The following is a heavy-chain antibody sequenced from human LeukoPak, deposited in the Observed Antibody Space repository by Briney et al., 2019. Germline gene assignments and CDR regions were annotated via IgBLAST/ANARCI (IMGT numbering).Heavy chain of an antibody. D-gene: IGHD2-2*01. J-gene: IGHJ5*02. V-gene: IGHV4-4*07. CDR1: GGSISNYY. CDR2: IYTSGST. Sequence: ASETLSLTCTVSGGSISNYYWSWIRQPAGKGLEWIGRIYTSGSTNYNPSLKSRVTMSVDTSKNQFSLKLSSVTAADTAVYYCARGPVPAAMDWFDPWGQGNLVTVSS. CDR3: ARGPVPAAMDWFDP.